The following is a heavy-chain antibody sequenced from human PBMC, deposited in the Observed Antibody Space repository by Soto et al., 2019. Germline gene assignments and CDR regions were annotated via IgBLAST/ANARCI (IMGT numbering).Heavy chain of an antibody. Sequence: PGGSLRLSCAASGFTFINAWMSWVRQAPGKGLEWVGRIKSKTDGGTTDYAAPVKGRFTISRDDSKNTLYLQMNSLKTEDTAVYYCTTDPPSYDPYYYYGMDVWGQGTTVTVSS. V-gene: IGHV3-15*01. CDR2: IKSKTDGGTT. CDR1: GFTFINAW. D-gene: IGHD3-3*01. CDR3: TTDPPSYDPYYYYGMDV. J-gene: IGHJ6*02.